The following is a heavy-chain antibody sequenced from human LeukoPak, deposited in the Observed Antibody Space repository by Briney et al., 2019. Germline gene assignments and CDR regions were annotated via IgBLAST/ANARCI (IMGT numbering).Heavy chain of an antibody. CDR2: ISWNSGSI. Sequence: GGSLRLSCAASGFTFDDYAMHWVRQAPGKGLEWVSGISWNSGSIDYAASVKGRFTISRDNATKSLYLQMNSLRAEDTALYYCAKGGRVIVAALDYWGQGTTVTVSS. V-gene: IGHV3-9*01. D-gene: IGHD2/OR15-2a*01. CDR1: GFTFDDYA. J-gene: IGHJ4*03. CDR3: AKGGRVIVAALDY.